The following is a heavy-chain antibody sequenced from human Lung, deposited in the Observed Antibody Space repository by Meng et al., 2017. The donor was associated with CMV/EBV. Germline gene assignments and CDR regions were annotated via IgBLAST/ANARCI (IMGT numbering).Heavy chain of an antibody. D-gene: IGHD6-19*01. CDR2: IYPGDSDT. Sequence: XVSXKGSGYSFTSYWIGWVRQMPGKGLEWMGIIYPGDSDTRYSPSFQGQVTISVDKSISTAYLQWSSLKASDTAMYYCARPGTYSSGWYDYWGQGTLVTVDS. J-gene: IGHJ4*02. CDR3: ARPGTYSSGWYDY. V-gene: IGHV5-51*01. CDR1: GYSFTSYW.